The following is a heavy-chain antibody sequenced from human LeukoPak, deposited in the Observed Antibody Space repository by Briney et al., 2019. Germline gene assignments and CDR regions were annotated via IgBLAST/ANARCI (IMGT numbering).Heavy chain of an antibody. D-gene: IGHD3-3*01. CDR1: GYTFTSYY. J-gene: IGHJ5*02. CDR2: INPGGGST. CDR3: ARSAPINDFWSGYYNWFDP. V-gene: IGHV1-46*01. Sequence: ASVKVSCKASGYTFTSYYMHWVRQAPGQGLEWMGIINPGGGSTSYAQKFQGRVTMTRDTSTSTAYMELSSLRSEDTAVYYCARSAPINDFWSGYYNWFDPWGQGTLVTVSS.